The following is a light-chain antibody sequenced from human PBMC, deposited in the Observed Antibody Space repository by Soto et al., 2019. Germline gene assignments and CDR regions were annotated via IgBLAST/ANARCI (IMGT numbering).Light chain of an antibody. CDR3: QQNYRATPWT. J-gene: IGKJ1*01. V-gene: IGKV1-39*01. CDR2: AAS. Sequence: DIQMTQSPSSLSASVGDAVSLTCRASRSISNYLNWYQHKPGKAPKLLINAASSLERGVPSRFSGGGSGTDFTLNISSLQPDDFATYYCQQNYRATPWTFGQGTKVEVK. CDR1: RSISNY.